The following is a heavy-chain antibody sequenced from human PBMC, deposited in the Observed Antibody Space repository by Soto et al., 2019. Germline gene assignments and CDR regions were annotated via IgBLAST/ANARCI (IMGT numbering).Heavy chain of an antibody. CDR1: GGSVSGSSSRGDAYY. J-gene: IGHJ2*01. CDR3: ARRYSSGWYKSWYFDL. CDR2: VFYSGST. Sequence: PSETLSLTCIVSGGSVSGSSSRGDAYYWGWLRQSPGKGLEWIGSVFYSGSTNYNPSLKSRVTISVDTSKNQFSLKLSSVTAADTAVYYCARRYSSGWYKSWYFDLWGRGTLVTVSS. V-gene: IGHV4-39*07. D-gene: IGHD6-19*01.